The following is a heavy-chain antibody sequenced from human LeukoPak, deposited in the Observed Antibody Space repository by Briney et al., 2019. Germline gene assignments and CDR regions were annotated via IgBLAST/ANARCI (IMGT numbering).Heavy chain of an antibody. CDR1: RGSISSYY. CDR3: ARVRVSSGSHPWYFDY. Sequence: SETLSLTCTVSRGSISSYYWSWIRQPPGQGLEWIGYIYYSGSTDYNPSLKSRVNISVDTSTNQFSLKLSSVTAADTAVYFCARVRVSSGSHPWYFDYWGQGTLVTVSS. J-gene: IGHJ4*02. D-gene: IGHD3-22*01. V-gene: IGHV4-59*01. CDR2: IYYSGST.